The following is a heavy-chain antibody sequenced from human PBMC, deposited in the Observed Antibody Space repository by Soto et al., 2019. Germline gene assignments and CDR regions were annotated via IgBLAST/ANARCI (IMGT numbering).Heavy chain of an antibody. Sequence: EVQLVESGGGLVKPGGSLRLSCAASGFTFSSYSMNWVRQAPGKGLEWVSSISSSSSYIYYADSVKGRFTISRDNAKNSLYLQMNSLRAEDTAVYYCARDRRLNDYGYYFYAFDIWGQGTMVTVSS. D-gene: IGHD4-17*01. V-gene: IGHV3-21*01. CDR2: ISSSSSYI. J-gene: IGHJ3*02. CDR3: ARDRRLNDYGYYFYAFDI. CDR1: GFTFSSYS.